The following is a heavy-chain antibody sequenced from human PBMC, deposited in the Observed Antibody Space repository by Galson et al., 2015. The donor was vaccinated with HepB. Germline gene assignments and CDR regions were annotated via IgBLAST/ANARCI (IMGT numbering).Heavy chain of an antibody. Sequence: TLSLTCTVSGDSVSSVGYYWSWIRQHPGQGLEWIGYISYTGRTYYSPSLKSRLLISLDTPKNQFSLNLSSVTAADTAVHFCARVTGARYSDTSGGYDYWARGPWSPSPQ. V-gene: IGHV4-31*03. CDR1: GDSVSSVGYY. D-gene: IGHD3-22*01. J-gene: IGHJ4*02. CDR2: ISYTGRT. CDR3: ARVTGARYSDTSGGYDY.